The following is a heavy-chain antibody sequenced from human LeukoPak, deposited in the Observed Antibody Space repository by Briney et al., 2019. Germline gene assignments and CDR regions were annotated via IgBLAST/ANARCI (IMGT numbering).Heavy chain of an antibody. CDR2: IYESGST. V-gene: IGHV4-39*01. CDR3: ARLAMALDY. D-gene: IGHD5-18*01. Sequence: SETLSLTCTVSGGSISSRIHYWGWIRQPPGKGLEWIGSIYESGSTYYNSSLKSRVTISEDMSKNQFSLKLSSVTAADTAVYYCARLAMALDYWGQGTLVTVSS. CDR1: GGSISSRIHY. J-gene: IGHJ4*02.